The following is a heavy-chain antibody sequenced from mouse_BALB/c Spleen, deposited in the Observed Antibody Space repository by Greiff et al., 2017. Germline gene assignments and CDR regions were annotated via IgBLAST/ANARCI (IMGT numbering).Heavy chain of an antibody. V-gene: IGHV2-2*02. CDR2: IWSGGST. J-gene: IGHJ4*01. D-gene: IGHD1-1*01. Sequence: VQVVESGPGLVQPSQSLSITCTVSGFSLTSFGVHWVRQSPGKGLEWLGVIWSGGSTDYNAAFISRLSISKDKSKSQVFFKMNSLQANDTAIYYCARTLRITTVGYAMDYWGQGTSVTVSS. CDR1: GFSLTSFG. CDR3: ARTLRITTVGYAMDY.